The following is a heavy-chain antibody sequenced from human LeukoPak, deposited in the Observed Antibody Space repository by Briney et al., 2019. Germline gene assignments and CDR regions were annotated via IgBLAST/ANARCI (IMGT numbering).Heavy chain of an antibody. CDR2: ISSSSSYI. V-gene: IGHV3-21*01. D-gene: IGHD3-22*01. J-gene: IGHJ4*02. CDR1: GFTFSSYS. Sequence: GGSLRLSCAASGFTFSSYSMNWVRQAPGKGLEWVSSISSSSSYIYYADSVKGRFTISRDNAKNSLYLQMNSLRAEDTAVYYCARDPANYYDSSGYYWGQGTLSPSPQ. CDR3: ARDPANYYDSSGYY.